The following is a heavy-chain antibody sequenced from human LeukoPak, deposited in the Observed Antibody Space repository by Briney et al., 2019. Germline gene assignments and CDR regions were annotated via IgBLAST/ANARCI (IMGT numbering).Heavy chain of an antibody. Sequence: GGSLRLSRAASGFTFSDHYMDWVRQASGKGLEWVGRIRDKANSYATAYIASVKGRFTISRDDSKNTAYLQMSSLKTEDTAVYYCTRWDCTTTGCYPFDYWGQGTLVTVSS. CDR2: IRDKANSYAT. D-gene: IGHD2-2*01. CDR3: TRWDCTTTGCYPFDY. J-gene: IGHJ4*02. V-gene: IGHV3-73*01. CDR1: GFTFSDHY.